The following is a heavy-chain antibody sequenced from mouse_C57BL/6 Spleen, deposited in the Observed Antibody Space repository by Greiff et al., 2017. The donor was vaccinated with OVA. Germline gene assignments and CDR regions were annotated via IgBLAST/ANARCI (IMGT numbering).Heavy chain of an antibody. D-gene: IGHD2-4*01. Sequence: QVQLQQSGPGLVQPSQSLSITCTVSGFSLTSYGVHWVRQSPGKGLEWLGVIWSGGSTDYNAAFISRLSISKDNSKSQVFFKMNSLQADDTAINYCARGYYDYDGWYFDVWGTGTTVTVSS. J-gene: IGHJ1*03. CDR1: GFSLTSYG. CDR2: IWSGGST. CDR3: ARGYYDYDGWYFDV. V-gene: IGHV2-2*01.